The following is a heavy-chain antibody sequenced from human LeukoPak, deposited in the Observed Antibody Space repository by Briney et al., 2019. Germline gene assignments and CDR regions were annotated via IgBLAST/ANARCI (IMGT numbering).Heavy chain of an antibody. D-gene: IGHD5-24*01. CDR2: IYYSGST. CDR1: GGSISSYY. J-gene: IGHJ4*02. CDR3: ARESNGEMATTYFDY. Sequence: SETLSLTYTVSGGSISSYYWSWIRQPPGKGLEWIGYIYYSGSTNYNPSLKSRVTISVDTSKNQFSLKLSSVTAADTAVYYCARESNGEMATTYFDYWGQGTLVTVSS. V-gene: IGHV4-59*01.